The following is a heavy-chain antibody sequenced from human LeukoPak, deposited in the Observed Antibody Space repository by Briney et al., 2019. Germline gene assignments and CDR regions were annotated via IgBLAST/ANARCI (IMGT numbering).Heavy chain of an antibody. CDR2: ISSSSSYI. CDR3: ANDYGDYSGENAFDI. CDR1: GFTFSSYS. V-gene: IGHV3-21*01. J-gene: IGHJ3*02. Sequence: PGGSLRLSCAASGFTFSSYSMNWVRQAPGKGLEWVSSISSSSSYIYYADSVKGRFTISRDNAKNSLYLQMNSLRAEDTAVYYCANDYGDYSGENAFDIWGQGTMVTVSS. D-gene: IGHD4-17*01.